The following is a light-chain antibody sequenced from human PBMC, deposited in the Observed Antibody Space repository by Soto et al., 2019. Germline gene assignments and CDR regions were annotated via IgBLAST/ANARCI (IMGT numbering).Light chain of an antibody. V-gene: IGKV3-15*01. Sequence: ILMTQSPATLSVSAGESATLSCRASQSVSTNLAWYQQKPGQAPSLLIYGASTRATGVPARFSGSGSGTEFTLTISSLQSADFAVYYCQYCNDWPQRGTFGQGTKVDIK. J-gene: IGKJ1*01. CDR3: QYCNDWPQRGT. CDR1: QSVSTN. CDR2: GAS.